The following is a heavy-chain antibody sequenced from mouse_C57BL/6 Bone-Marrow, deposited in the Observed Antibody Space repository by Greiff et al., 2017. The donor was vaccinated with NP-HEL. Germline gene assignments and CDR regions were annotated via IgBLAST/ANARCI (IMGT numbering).Heavy chain of an antibody. Sequence: EVQLQESGGGLVKPGGSLKLSCAASGFTFSSYAMSWVRQTPEKRLEWVATISDGGSYTYYPDNVKGRFTISRDNAKNNLYLQMSHLKSEDTAMYYCARATTVVATDWYFDVWGTGTTVTVSS. V-gene: IGHV5-4*01. CDR1: GFTFSSYA. J-gene: IGHJ1*03. D-gene: IGHD1-1*01. CDR2: ISDGGSYT. CDR3: ARATTVVATDWYFDV.